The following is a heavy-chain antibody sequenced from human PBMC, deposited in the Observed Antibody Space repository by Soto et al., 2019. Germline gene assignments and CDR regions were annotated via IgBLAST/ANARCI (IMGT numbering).Heavy chain of an antibody. D-gene: IGHD2-2*01. J-gene: IGHJ6*02. V-gene: IGHV1-69*01. CDR2: IIPISDTT. CDR3: PRSQGSSTSLEIYYYYYYGMDV. CDR1: GGTFSSYA. Sequence: QVQLVQSGAEVKKPGSSVKVSCKASGGTFSSYAISWVRQAPGQGLECMGGIIPISDTTNYAQKFQGRVTITADESTSTAYMELSSLRSEDTAVYYCPRSQGSSTSLEIYYYYYYGMDVWGQGTTVTVSS.